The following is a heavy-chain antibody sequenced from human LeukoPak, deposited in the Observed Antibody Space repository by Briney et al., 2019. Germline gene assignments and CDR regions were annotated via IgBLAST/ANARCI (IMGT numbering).Heavy chain of an antibody. CDR1: GDSMGSHF. CDR3: ARDRRHYDILTEGRFVADYYYYMDV. J-gene: IGHJ6*03. V-gene: IGHV4-59*11. CDR2: VYSNTGST. D-gene: IGHD3-9*01. Sequence: LSETLSLTCNVSGDSMGSHFWSWLRQPPGKGLEWMGEVYSNTGSTNYNPSLKSRITISADTSKNQFSLTLNSVTAAATAVYYCARDRRHYDILTEGRFVADYYYYMDVWGKGTTVTVSS.